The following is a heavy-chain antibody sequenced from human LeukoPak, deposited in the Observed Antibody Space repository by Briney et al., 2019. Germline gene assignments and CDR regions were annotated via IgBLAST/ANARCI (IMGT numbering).Heavy chain of an antibody. CDR2: ISGDGDIT. CDR3: AKDLGYDVLTGYYEPYAFDI. Sequence: GGSLRLSCAASGLTFDDYAIHWVRQAPGKGLEWVSLISGDGDITYYADSVKGRFTTSRDNSKSSLSLQMDSLRAEDTALYYCAKDLGYDVLTGYYEPYAFDIWGQGTMVTVSS. CDR1: GLTFDDYA. J-gene: IGHJ3*02. V-gene: IGHV3-43*02. D-gene: IGHD3-9*01.